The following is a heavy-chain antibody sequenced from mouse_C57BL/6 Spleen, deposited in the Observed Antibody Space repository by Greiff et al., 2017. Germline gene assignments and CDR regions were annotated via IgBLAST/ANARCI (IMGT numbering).Heavy chain of an antibody. CDR2: IRSGSSTI. CDR1: GFTFSDYG. J-gene: IGHJ2*01. CDR3: ARDYGYGGFDY. Sequence: EVQLLESGGGLVKPGGSLKLSCAASGFTFSDYGMHWVRQAPGKGLEWVAYIRSGSSTIYYADTVKGRFTISRDNAKNTLFLQMTSLSSENTAMSYCARDYGYGGFDYWGQGTTLTVSS. D-gene: IGHD2-2*01. V-gene: IGHV5-17*01.